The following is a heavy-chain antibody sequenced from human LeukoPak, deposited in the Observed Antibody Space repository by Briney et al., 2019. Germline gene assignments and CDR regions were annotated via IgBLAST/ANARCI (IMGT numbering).Heavy chain of an antibody. J-gene: IGHJ3*02. CDR1: EFTVSSNY. Sequence: GGSLRLSCAASEFTVSSNYMSWVRQAPGKGLEWVSVIYSGSSTHYADSVKGRFTISRDNPKNTLYLQMNSLRAEDTAVYYCARLTGSGAFDIWGQGTMVTVSS. D-gene: IGHD7-27*01. V-gene: IGHV3-53*01. CDR3: ARLTGSGAFDI. CDR2: IYSGSST.